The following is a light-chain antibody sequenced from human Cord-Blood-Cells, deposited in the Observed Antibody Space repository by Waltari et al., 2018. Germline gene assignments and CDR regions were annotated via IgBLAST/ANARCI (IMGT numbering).Light chain of an antibody. Sequence: QSALTQPASVSGSPGPSITIPCTGTSSDVASYNLVSWYQQHPGKAPKLMIYEGSKRPSGVSNRFSGSKSGNTASLTISGLQAEDEADYYCCSYAGSSTYVFGTGTKVTVL. CDR2: EGS. J-gene: IGLJ1*01. CDR1: SSDVASYNL. V-gene: IGLV2-23*01. CDR3: CSYAGSSTYV.